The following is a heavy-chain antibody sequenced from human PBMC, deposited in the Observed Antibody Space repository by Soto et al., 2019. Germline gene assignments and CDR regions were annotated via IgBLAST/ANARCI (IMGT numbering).Heavy chain of an antibody. V-gene: IGHV1-69*13. Sequence: SVKVSCKASGGTFSSYAISWVRQAPGQGLEWMGGIIPIFGTANYAQKFQGRVTITADESTSTAYMELSSLRSEDTAVYYCASSPLCGGTCYHYYYGMDVWGQGTTVTVSS. CDR2: IIPIFGTA. CDR1: GGTFSSYA. J-gene: IGHJ6*02. CDR3: ASSPLCGGTCYHYYYGMDV. D-gene: IGHD2-15*01.